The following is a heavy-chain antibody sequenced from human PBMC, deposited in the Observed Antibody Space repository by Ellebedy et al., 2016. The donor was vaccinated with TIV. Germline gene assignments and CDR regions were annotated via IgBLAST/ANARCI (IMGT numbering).Heavy chain of an antibody. D-gene: IGHD3-3*01. V-gene: IGHV3-66*01. CDR3: ARGQDYDFWSGYYLFDY. CDR1: GFTVSNNY. Sequence: GESLKISCEVSGFTVSNNYMTWVRQAPGKGLEWVSVIYSGGTTYYADSVRGRFTISRDSSKNTLYLQMNSLRAEDTAVYYCARGQDYDFWSGYYLFDYWGQGTLVTVSS. J-gene: IGHJ4*02. CDR2: IYSGGTT.